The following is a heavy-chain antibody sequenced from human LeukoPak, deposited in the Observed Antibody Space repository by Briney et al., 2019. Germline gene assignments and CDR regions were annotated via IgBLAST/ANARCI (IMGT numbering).Heavy chain of an antibody. CDR3: TRRVSATRWFDP. CDR1: GGSISRGDYY. J-gene: IGHJ5*02. CDR2: INSDGSTT. V-gene: IGHV3-74*01. D-gene: IGHD2-15*01. Sequence: LSLTCTVSGGSISRGDYYWSWIRQHPGKGLVWVSRINSDGSTTNYADSVKGRFTISRDNAENTLYLQMNSLRVEDTAVYYCTRRVSATRWFDPWGQGTLVTVSS.